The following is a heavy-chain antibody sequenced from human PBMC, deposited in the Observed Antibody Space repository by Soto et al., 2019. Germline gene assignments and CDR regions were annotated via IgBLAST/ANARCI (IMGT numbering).Heavy chain of an antibody. D-gene: IGHD2-2*02. V-gene: IGHV3-7*03. J-gene: IGHJ5*02. Sequence: EVQLVESGGGLVQPGGSLRLSCAASGFTFSKFWMSWVRQAPGKGVEWVANIKQDGSQKYYVDSVKGRFTISRDNAKNSLYLQMNSLTADDTAVYYCARVLLYSASGRGWFDPWGQGTLVTVSS. CDR3: ARVLLYSASGRGWFDP. CDR1: GFTFSKFW. CDR2: IKQDGSQK.